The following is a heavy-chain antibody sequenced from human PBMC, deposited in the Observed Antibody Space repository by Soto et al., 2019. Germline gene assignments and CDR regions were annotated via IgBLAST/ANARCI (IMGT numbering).Heavy chain of an antibody. CDR1: GGTFSSYA. J-gene: IGHJ6*02. V-gene: IGHV1-69*01. Sequence: QVQLVQSGAEVKKPGSSVKVSCKASGGTFSSYAISWVRPAPGQGLEWMGGIIPIFGTANYAQTFQGRVTITADESTSTAYMELSSLRSEDTAVYYCASWGGDYSHYYYYYGMDVWGQGTTVTVSS. D-gene: IGHD2-21*02. CDR2: IIPIFGTA. CDR3: ASWGGDYSHYYYYYGMDV.